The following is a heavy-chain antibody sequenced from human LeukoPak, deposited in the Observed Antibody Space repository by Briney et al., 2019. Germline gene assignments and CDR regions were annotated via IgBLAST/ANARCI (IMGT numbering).Heavy chain of an antibody. D-gene: IGHD4-17*01. Sequence: SETLSLTCTVYGESFSGYYWSWIRQPPGRGLEWIGEVNHGGTTNYNPSLKSRVIISADTSKNQFSLKLNSVTAADTAVYYCARVVYGDYSKDFDYWGQGTLVTVSS. CDR3: ARVVYGDYSKDFDY. V-gene: IGHV4-34*01. CDR1: GESFSGYY. J-gene: IGHJ4*02. CDR2: VNHGGTT.